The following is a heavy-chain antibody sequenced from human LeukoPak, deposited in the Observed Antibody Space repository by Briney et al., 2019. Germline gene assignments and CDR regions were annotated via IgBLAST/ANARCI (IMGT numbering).Heavy chain of an antibody. D-gene: IGHD5-18*01. CDR2: IIPILGIA. V-gene: IGHV1-69*04. J-gene: IGHJ4*02. CDR1: GGTFSSYA. CDR3: ARDRGGYTYSHDY. Sequence: SVKVSCKASGGTFSSYAISWVRQAPGQGLEWMGRIIPILGIANYAQKFQGRVTITADKSTSTAYMELSSLRSEDTAVYYCARDRGGYTYSHDYWGQGTLVTVSS.